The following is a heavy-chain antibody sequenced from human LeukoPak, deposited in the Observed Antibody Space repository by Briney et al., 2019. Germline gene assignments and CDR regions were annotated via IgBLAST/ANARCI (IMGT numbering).Heavy chain of an antibody. V-gene: IGHV4-4*08. CDR3: AGRGQRYFRD. Sequence: SETLSLTCSVSGDAITTDYWSWIRQPPGKGQGWICYIYRLGNTDYNPSLKSRVPISVDTYKTQLPLTLSSATAADTAVYYCAGRGQRYFRDWGQGTLVTVSS. J-gene: IGHJ1*01. CDR2: IYRLGNT. CDR1: GDAITTDY.